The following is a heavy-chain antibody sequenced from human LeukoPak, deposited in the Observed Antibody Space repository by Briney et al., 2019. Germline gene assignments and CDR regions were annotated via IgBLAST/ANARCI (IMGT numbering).Heavy chain of an antibody. CDR2: IYYSGNA. CDR3: ARGLPSYGDYVDYYFYMDV. Sequence: KTSETLSLTCTVPGGSISSGIYYWGWIRQPPGKGLEWIGSIYYSGNAYYNPSLKSRVTISVDTSKNQLSLKLNSVTAADTAVYYCARGLPSYGDYVDYYFYMDVWGKGTTVTVSS. V-gene: IGHV4-39*01. CDR1: GGSISSGIYY. D-gene: IGHD4-17*01. J-gene: IGHJ6*03.